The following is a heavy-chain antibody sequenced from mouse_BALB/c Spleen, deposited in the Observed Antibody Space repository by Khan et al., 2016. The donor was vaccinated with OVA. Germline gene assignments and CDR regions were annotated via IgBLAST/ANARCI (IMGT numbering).Heavy chain of an antibody. Sequence: QVQLKQSGPGLVAPSQSLYITCTVSGFSFSSYGVTWVRQPPGKGLEWLGVIWGDGSSNYHSALISRLIITKDNSTSHVFLQLNRLKTDDEATDFCSRSSPDYESLDYWGQGTSVTVSA. CDR3: SRSSPDYESLDY. D-gene: IGHD2-4*01. CDR1: GFSFSSYG. V-gene: IGHV2-3*01. J-gene: IGHJ4*01. CDR2: IWGDGSS.